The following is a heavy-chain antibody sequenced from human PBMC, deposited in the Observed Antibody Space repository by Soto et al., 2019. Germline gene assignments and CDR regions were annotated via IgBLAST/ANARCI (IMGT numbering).Heavy chain of an antibody. J-gene: IGHJ4*02. D-gene: IGHD3-10*01. CDR1: GFTFSNSW. CDR2: IQEDGSEE. V-gene: IGHV3-7*04. CDR3: ARVITMGSGRFRYFNY. Sequence: GGSLRLSCGASGFTFSNSWMSWVRQAPGKGLEWVANIQEDGSEESYVDSVKGRFTISRDNAKNSLYLQMNSLRAEDTAVYYCARVITMGSGRFRYFNYWGQGTLVTVSS.